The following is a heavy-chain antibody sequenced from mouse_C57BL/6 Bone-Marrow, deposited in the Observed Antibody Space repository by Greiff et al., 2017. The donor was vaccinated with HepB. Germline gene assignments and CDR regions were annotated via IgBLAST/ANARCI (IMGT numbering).Heavy chain of an antibody. CDR3: ARALNYRVVDY. Sequence: VMLVESGPKLVKPGASVKLSCKASGYTFTSYDINWVKQRPGQGLEWIGWIYPRDGSTKYNEKFKGKATLTVDTPSSTAYMELHSLTSEDSAVYFCARALNYRVVDYWGQGTTLTVSS. CDR2: IYPRDGST. CDR1: GYTFTSYD. D-gene: IGHD1-1*01. J-gene: IGHJ2*01. V-gene: IGHV1-85*01.